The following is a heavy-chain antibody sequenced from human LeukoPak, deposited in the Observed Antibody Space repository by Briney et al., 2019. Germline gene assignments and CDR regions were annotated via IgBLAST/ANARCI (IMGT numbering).Heavy chain of an antibody. J-gene: IGHJ4*02. Sequence: GGSLRLSCAASGFTFSSYGMHWVRQAPGKGLEWVAVIWYDGSNKYYADSVKGRFTISRDNSKNTLYLQMNSLRAEDTAVYYCARDLSSSTSCLNCWGQGTLVTVSS. CDR2: IWYDGSNK. D-gene: IGHD2-2*01. V-gene: IGHV3-33*01. CDR3: ARDLSSSTSCLNC. CDR1: GFTFSSYG.